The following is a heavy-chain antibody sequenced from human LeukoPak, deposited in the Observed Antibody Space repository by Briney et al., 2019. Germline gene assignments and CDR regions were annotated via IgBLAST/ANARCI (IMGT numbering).Heavy chain of an antibody. CDR3: ARGPGGWYGSYWFDP. CDR1: GYTFTGYY. V-gene: IGHV1-2*02. CDR2: INPNSGGT. Sequence: ASVKVSCKASGYTFTGYYMHWVRQAPGQGLEWMGWINPNSGGTNYAQKFQGRVTMIRDTSISTAYMELSRLRSDDTAVYYCARGPGGWYGSYWFDPWGQGTLVTVSS. J-gene: IGHJ5*02. D-gene: IGHD6-19*01.